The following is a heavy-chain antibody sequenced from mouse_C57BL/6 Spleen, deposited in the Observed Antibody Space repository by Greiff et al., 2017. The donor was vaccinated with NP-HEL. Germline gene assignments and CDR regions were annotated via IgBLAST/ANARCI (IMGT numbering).Heavy chain of an antibody. CDR2: ISSGGSYT. D-gene: IGHD1-1*01. CDR1: GFTFSSYG. CDR3: ARHEGALLLRWYFDV. J-gene: IGHJ1*03. Sequence: EVKVVESGGDLVKPGGSLKLSCAASGFTFSSYGMSWVRQTPDKRLEWVATISSGGSYTYYPDSVKGRFTISRDNAKNTRYLQMSSLKSEDTAMYYCARHEGALLLRWYFDVWGTGTTVTVSS. V-gene: IGHV5-6*01.